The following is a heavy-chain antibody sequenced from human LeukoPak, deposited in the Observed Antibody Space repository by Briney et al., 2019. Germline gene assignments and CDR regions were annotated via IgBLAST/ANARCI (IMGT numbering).Heavy chain of an antibody. D-gene: IGHD3-22*01. CDR3: AKSVYYDAGGYYYTDY. CDR2: ISSSGGKT. V-gene: IGHV3-23*01. Sequence: QTGGSLRLSCAASGFTCSSYAMSWVRQAPGEGLEWVSFISSSGGKTDYADSVKGRFTISRDNSQNTLYLQMNSLRAEDTAVYYCAKSVYYDAGGYYYTDYWGQGTLVTVSS. J-gene: IGHJ4*02. CDR1: GFTCSSYA.